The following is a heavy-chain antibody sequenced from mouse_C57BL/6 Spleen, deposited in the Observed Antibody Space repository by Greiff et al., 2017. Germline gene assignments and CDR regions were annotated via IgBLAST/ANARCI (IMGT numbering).Heavy chain of an antibody. D-gene: IGHD1-1*01. CDR2: IYPRSGNT. Sequence: QVQLQQSGAELARPGASVKLSCKASGYTFTSYGISWVKQRTGQGLEWIGEIYPRSGNTYYNEKFKGKATLTADKSSSTAYMELRSLASEDSAVYFCARGGTTTWYFDVWGTGTTVTVSS. CDR1: GYTFTSYG. V-gene: IGHV1-81*01. J-gene: IGHJ1*03. CDR3: ARGGTTTWYFDV.